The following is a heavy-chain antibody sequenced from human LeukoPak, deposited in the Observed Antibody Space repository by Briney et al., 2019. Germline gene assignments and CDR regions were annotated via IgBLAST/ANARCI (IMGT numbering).Heavy chain of an antibody. CDR3: ARDGIAVAGKGGFDY. CDR1: GFTFSSYS. CDR2: ISSSSSYI. Sequence: GGSLRLSCAASGFTFSSYSMNWVRQAPGKGLEWVSSISSSSSYIYYADSVKGRFTISRDNAKNSLYLQMSSPRAEDTAVYYCARDGIAVAGKGGFDYWGQGTLVTVSS. V-gene: IGHV3-21*01. J-gene: IGHJ4*02. D-gene: IGHD6-19*01.